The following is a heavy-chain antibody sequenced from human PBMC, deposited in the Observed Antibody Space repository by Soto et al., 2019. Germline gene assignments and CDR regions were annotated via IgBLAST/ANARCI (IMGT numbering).Heavy chain of an antibody. CDR1: GDSITSTNYY. CDR2: IYYSGST. D-gene: IGHD4-17*01. V-gene: IGHV4-30-4*01. Sequence: SETLSLTCIVSGDSITSTNYYWSWIRQPPGKGLEWIGYIYYSGSTYYNPSLKSRVTISVDTSKNQFSLKLSSVTAADTAVYYCARGHYGGTNDYWGQGTLLTVSS. J-gene: IGHJ4*02. CDR3: ARGHYGGTNDY.